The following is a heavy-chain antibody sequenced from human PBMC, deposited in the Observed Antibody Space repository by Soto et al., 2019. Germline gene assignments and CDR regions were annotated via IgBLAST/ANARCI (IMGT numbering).Heavy chain of an antibody. J-gene: IGHJ4*02. Sequence: SGPTLVNPTQTLTLTCTSSGFSLSSSGMCVSWIRQPPGKALEWLARIDWDDDKYYSTSLKTRLTISKDTSKNQVVLTMTNMDPVDTATYYCARIFTRQQQLAEFDYWGQGTLVTVSS. CDR3: ARIFTRQQQLAEFDY. D-gene: IGHD6-13*01. CDR1: GFSLSSSGMC. CDR2: IDWDDDK. V-gene: IGHV2-70*11.